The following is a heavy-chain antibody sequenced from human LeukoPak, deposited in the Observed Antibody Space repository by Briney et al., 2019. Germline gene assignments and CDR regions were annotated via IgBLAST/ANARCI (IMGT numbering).Heavy chain of an antibody. J-gene: IGHJ4*02. CDR2: ISSSSSTI. V-gene: IGHV3-48*04. Sequence: GGSLRLSCAASAFTFSSYTMNWVRQAPGKGLEWVSYISSSSSTIKYADSVQGRFTISRDDAKNSLYLQMNSLRAEDTAVYYCARILSGSGSYGVFDYWGQGTLVTVSS. CDR3: ARILSGSGSYGVFDY. D-gene: IGHD3-10*01. CDR1: AFTFSSYT.